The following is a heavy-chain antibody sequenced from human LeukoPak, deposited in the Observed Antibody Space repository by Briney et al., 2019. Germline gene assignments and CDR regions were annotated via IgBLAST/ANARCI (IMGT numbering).Heavy chain of an antibody. V-gene: IGHV3-11*01. CDR1: GFTFSDYY. CDR3: ARGYCSSTSCSQGDWFDP. D-gene: IGHD2-2*01. J-gene: IGHJ5*02. CDR2: ISSSGSTI. Sequence: PGGSLRLSCAASGFTFSDYYMSWIRQAPGKGLEWVSYISSSGSTIYYADSVKGRFTISRDNAKNSLYLQMNSLRAEDTAVYYCARGYCSSTSCSQGDWFDPWDQGTLVTVSS.